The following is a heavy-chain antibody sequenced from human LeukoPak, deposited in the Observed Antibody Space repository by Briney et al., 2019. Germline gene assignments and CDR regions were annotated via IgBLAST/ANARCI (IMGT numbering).Heavy chain of an antibody. V-gene: IGHV3-23*01. D-gene: IGHD5-18*01. CDR3: AKASNGYSYGPSDY. Sequence: GGSLRLSCAASGFTFSSYAMSWVRQAPGKGLKWVSAISGSGGSTYYADSVKGRFTISRDNSKNTLYLQMNSLRAEDTAVYYCAKASNGYSYGPSDYWGQGTLVTVSS. CDR2: ISGSGGST. CDR1: GFTFSSYA. J-gene: IGHJ4*02.